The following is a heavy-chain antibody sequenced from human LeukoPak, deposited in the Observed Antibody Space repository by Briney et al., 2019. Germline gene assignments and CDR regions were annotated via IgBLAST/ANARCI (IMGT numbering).Heavy chain of an antibody. CDR2: IIPIFGTA. D-gene: IGHD4-23*01. CDR1: GGTFSSYA. CDR3: ASLVGYGGNSAAFDI. V-gene: IGHV1-69*13. Sequence: SVKVSCKASGGTFSSYAISWVRQAPGQGLEWMGVIIPIFGTANYAQKFQGRVTITADESTSTAYMELSSLRSEDTAVYYCASLVGYGGNSAAFDIWGQGTMVTVSS. J-gene: IGHJ3*02.